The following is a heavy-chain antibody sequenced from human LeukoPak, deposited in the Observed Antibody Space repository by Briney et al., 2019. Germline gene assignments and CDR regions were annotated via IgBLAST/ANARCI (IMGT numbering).Heavy chain of an antibody. Sequence: PGGSLRLSCAASGSTFSTYSMNWVRQAPGKGLEWVSAISGSGVSTYYADSVKGRFTISRDDSKNTLYLQMNSLRGAEDTAVYYCAGGQYTSGWLDSWGQGTLVTVSS. D-gene: IGHD6-19*01. CDR1: GSTFSTYS. CDR3: AGGQYTSGWLDS. V-gene: IGHV3-23*01. J-gene: IGHJ4*02. CDR2: ISGSGVST.